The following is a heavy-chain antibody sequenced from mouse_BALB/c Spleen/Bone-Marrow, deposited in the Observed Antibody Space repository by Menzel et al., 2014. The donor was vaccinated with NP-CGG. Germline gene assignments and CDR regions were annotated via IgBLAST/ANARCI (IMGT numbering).Heavy chain of an antibody. J-gene: IGHJ3*01. V-gene: IGHV1-20*02. CDR2: INPYNGDT. D-gene: IGHD2-4*01. CDR1: GYSFTGFF. CDR3: ARVYDYDAWFAY. Sequence: VQLQQSGPELVKPGASVKTSCKASGYSFTGFFLNWVMQSRGKSLEWIGRINPYNGDTFYNPKFEGKATLTVDKSSSTAHMELRSLASEDSAVYYCARVYDYDAWFAYWGQGTLVTVSA.